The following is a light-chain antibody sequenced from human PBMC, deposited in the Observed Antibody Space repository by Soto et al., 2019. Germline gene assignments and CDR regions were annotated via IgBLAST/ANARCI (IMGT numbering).Light chain of an antibody. V-gene: IGKV1-33*01. Sequence: DIQMTQSPSSLSASVGDRVTITCQARRNINNFVNCFQKKPGTAPNLLIYDASTLKPGVPSRFSGSGSGTDFRLTIRSLQREDFATYYCHQSADLPPVGQGTRLDIK. CDR2: DAS. CDR1: RNINNF. CDR3: HQSADLPP. J-gene: IGKJ5*01.